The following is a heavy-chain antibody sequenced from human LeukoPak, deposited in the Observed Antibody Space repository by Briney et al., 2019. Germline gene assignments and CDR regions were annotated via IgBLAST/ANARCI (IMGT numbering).Heavy chain of an antibody. V-gene: IGHV1-18*04. J-gene: IGHJ4*02. D-gene: IGHD3-22*01. CDR1: GYTFSSYD. CDR3: AREGDYDSSGYFDY. Sequence: ASVKVSCKASGYTFSSYDFSWVRQAPGQGLEWMGWISAYNGNTNYAQKLQGRVTMTTDTSTSTAYMELRSLRSDDTAVYYCAREGDYDSSGYFDYWGQGTLVTVSS. CDR2: ISAYNGNT.